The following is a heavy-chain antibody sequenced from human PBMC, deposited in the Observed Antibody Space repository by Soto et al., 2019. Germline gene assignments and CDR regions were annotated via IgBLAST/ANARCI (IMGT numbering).Heavy chain of an antibody. CDR3: TTVSLEVGATKSDY. D-gene: IGHD1-26*01. CDR1: GFTFSNAW. V-gene: IGHV3-15*01. J-gene: IGHJ4*02. CDR2: IKSKTDGGTT. Sequence: GGSLRLSCAASGFTFSNAWMSWVRQAPGKGLEWVGRIKSKTDGGTTDYAAPVKGRFTISRDDSKNTLYLQMNSLKTEDTAVYYCTTVSLEVGATKSDYWGQGTLVTVSS.